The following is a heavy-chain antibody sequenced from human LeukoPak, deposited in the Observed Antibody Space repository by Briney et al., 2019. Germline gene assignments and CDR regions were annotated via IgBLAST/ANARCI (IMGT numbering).Heavy chain of an antibody. CDR2: ISYDGSNK. V-gene: IGHV3-30*04. J-gene: IGHJ4*02. CDR3: ARADSAVGAGGGFDY. D-gene: IGHD1-26*01. CDR1: GFTFSSYA. Sequence: SGGSLRLSCAASGFTFSSYAMHWVRQAPGKGLEWVAVISYDGSNKYYTDSVKGRFTISRDNSKNTLYLQMNSLGAEDTAVYYCARADSAVGAGGGFDYWGQGTLVTVSS.